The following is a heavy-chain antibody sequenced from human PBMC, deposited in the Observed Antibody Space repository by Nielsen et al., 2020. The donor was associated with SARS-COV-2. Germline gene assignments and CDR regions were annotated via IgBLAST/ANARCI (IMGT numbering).Heavy chain of an antibody. Sequence: GESLKISCAASGFTFSSYSMNWVRQAPGKGLEWVSYISSSSSTIYYADSVKGRFTISRDNAKNSLYLQMNSLRDEDTAVYYCARVVRGYSSSWANWFDPWGQGTLVTVSS. CDR1: GFTFSSYS. CDR2: ISSSSSTI. CDR3: ARVVRGYSSSWANWFDP. V-gene: IGHV3-48*02. D-gene: IGHD6-13*01. J-gene: IGHJ5*02.